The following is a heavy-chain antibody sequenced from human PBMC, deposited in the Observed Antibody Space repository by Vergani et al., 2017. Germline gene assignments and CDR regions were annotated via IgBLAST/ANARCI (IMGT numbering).Heavy chain of an antibody. Sequence: QVQLVQSGAEVKKPGSSVKVSCKASGGTFSSYPISWVRQAPGQGLEWMGGIIPIFGTANYAQKFQGRVTITADESTSTAYMELSSLRSENTAVYYCARVVPPPIYSSYYYYYMDVWGKGTTVTVSS. J-gene: IGHJ6*03. CDR3: ARVVPPPIYSSYYYYYMDV. V-gene: IGHV1-69*01. D-gene: IGHD6-13*01. CDR1: GGTFSSYP. CDR2: IIPIFGTA.